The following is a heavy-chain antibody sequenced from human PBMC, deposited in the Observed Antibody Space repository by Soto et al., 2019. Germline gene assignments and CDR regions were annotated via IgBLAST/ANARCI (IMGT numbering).Heavy chain of an antibody. Sequence: SETLSLTCTVSGGSISSYYWSWIRQPPGKGLEWIGYIYYSGSTNYNPSLKSRVTISVDTSKNQFSLKLSSVTAADTAVYYCARHPPDGVRGHWFDPWGQGTLVTVSS. CDR2: IYYSGST. CDR3: ARHPPDGVRGHWFDP. V-gene: IGHV4-59*08. CDR1: GGSISSYY. J-gene: IGHJ5*02. D-gene: IGHD2-8*01.